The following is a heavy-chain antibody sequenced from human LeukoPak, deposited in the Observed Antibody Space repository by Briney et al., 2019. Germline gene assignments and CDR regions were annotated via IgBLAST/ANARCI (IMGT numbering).Heavy chain of an antibody. J-gene: IGHJ4*02. V-gene: IGHV4-39*01. Sequence: SETLSLTCIVSGDSVSSSRYYWGWIRQPPGRGLEWIGSIYYSGTTFYNPSLKSRVTISVDTSKNQFSMKLTSVTAADTAVYFCAGQDYDFWSGYYDYWGQGTLVTVSS. D-gene: IGHD3-3*01. CDR3: AGQDYDFWSGYYDY. CDR2: IYYSGTT. CDR1: GDSVSSSRYY.